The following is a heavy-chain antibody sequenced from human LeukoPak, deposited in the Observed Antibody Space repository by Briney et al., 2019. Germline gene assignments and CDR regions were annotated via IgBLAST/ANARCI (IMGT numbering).Heavy chain of an antibody. CDR1: GFTFSSSE. D-gene: IGHD3-10*01. CDR2: INSATTR. Sequence: GGSLRLSCGASGFTFSSSEMDWVRQAPGKGLEWVASINSATTRYYANSVKGRFTISRDYTKNSVYLQMSSLRAEDTAVYYCARGYYYGSGSYSLVFDYWGQGILVTVSS. CDR3: ARGYYYGSGSYSLVFDY. J-gene: IGHJ4*02. V-gene: IGHV3-48*03.